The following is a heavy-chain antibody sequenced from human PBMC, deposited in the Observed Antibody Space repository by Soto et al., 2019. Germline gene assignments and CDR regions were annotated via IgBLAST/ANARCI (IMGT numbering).Heavy chain of an antibody. CDR2: IIPIFGTA. V-gene: IGHV1-69*06. D-gene: IGHD5-12*01. CDR1: GGTFSSYS. CDR3: ARSDGRGYNYWAWFDP. J-gene: IGHJ5*02. Sequence: QVQLVQSGAEVKKPGSSVKVSCKASGGTFSSYSISWVRQAPGQGLEWLGGIIPIFGTANYAQKFKGRVTLTADKSTSTTYMERSGLRSEDTAVYYCARSDGRGYNYWAWFDPWGQGTLVTVSS.